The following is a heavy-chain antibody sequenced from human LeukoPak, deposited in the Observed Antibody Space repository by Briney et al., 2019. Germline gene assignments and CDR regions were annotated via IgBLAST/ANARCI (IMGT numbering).Heavy chain of an antibody. CDR2: ISGSGGST. CDR3: AKDLVDIVVVVAATGAEYFQH. D-gene: IGHD2-15*01. Sequence: PGGSLRLSCAASGFTFSSYAMSWVRQAPGKGLEWVSAISGSGGSTYYADSVKGRLTISRDNSKNTLYLQMNSLRAEDTAVYYCAKDLVDIVVVVAATGAEYFQHWGQGTLVTVSS. CDR1: GFTFSSYA. V-gene: IGHV3-23*01. J-gene: IGHJ1*01.